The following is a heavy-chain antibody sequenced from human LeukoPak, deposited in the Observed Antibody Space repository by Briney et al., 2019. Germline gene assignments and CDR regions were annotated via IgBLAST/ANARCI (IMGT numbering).Heavy chain of an antibody. CDR2: ISAYNGNT. D-gene: IGHD2-15*01. Sequence: ASVKVSCKASGYTFTSYGISWVRQAPGQGLEWMGWISAYNGNTNYAQKLQGRVTMTTDTSTSTAYMELRSLRSDDTAVYYCASLVSGGRRQLQAFDIWGQGTMVIVSS. CDR3: ASLVSGGRRQLQAFDI. J-gene: IGHJ3*02. V-gene: IGHV1-18*01. CDR1: GYTFTSYG.